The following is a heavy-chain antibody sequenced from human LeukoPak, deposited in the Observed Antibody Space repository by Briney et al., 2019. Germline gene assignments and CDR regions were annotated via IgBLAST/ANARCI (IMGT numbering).Heavy chain of an antibody. J-gene: IGHJ5*02. CDR2: IYHSGTT. CDR3: ARSGYTSGQFDP. CDR1: GGSISSGGYY. D-gene: IGHD6-19*01. Sequence: SETLSLTCTVSGGSISSGGYYWSWIRQPPGKGLEWIGYIYHSGTTYSNPSLKSRVTISVDRSKNQFSLKLSSVTAADTAVYYCARSGYTSGQFDPWGQGTLVTVSS. V-gene: IGHV4-30-2*01.